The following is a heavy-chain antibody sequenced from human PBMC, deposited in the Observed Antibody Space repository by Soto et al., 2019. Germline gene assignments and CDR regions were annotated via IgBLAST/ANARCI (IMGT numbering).Heavy chain of an antibody. CDR1: GYTFTSYG. J-gene: IGHJ3*02. V-gene: IGHV1-18*01. D-gene: IGHD3-22*01. Sequence: AASVKVSCKASGYTFTSYGISWVRQAPGQGLEWMGWISAYNGNTNYAQKLQGRVTMTTDTSTSTAYMELRSLRSDDTAVYYCARDDASSGSGAFDIWGQGTMVTVSS. CDR3: ARDDASSGSGAFDI. CDR2: ISAYNGNT.